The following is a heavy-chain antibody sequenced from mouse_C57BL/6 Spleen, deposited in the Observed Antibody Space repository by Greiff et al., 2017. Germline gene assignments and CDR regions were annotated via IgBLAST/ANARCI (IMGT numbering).Heavy chain of an antibody. CDR2: ISSGGSYT. CDR1: GFTFSSYG. CDR3: ATYGSSFDY. D-gene: IGHD1-1*01. V-gene: IGHV5-6*02. Sequence: DVMLVESGGDLVKPGGSLKLSCAASGFTFSSYGMSWVRQTPDKRLEWVATISSGGSYTYYPDSVKGRFTISRDNAKNTLYLQMSSLKSEDTAMYYCATYGSSFDYWGQGTTLTVSS. J-gene: IGHJ2*01.